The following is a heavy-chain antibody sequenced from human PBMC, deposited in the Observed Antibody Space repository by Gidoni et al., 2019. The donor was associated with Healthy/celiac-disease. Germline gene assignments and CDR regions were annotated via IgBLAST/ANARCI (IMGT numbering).Heavy chain of an antibody. Sequence: QVPLVQSGGGAVQPGRSLRLSCAASGFTFRRYAMHWVRQAPGKGLEWVAVISYDGSNKYYADSVKGRFTISRDNSKNTLYLQMNSLRAEDTAVYYCARDPEWLLSRGYFDYWGQGTLVTVSS. CDR2: ISYDGSNK. V-gene: IGHV3-30*04. J-gene: IGHJ4*02. CDR3: ARDPEWLLSRGYFDY. D-gene: IGHD3-3*01. CDR1: GFTFRRYA.